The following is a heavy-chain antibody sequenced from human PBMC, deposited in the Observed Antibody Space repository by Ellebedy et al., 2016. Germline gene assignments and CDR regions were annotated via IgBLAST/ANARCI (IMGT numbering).Heavy chain of an antibody. J-gene: IGHJ6*02. CDR3: ARYYSRYYGLDV. V-gene: IGHV4-61*01. D-gene: IGHD2-21*01. Sequence: SETLSLTCTVSGGSVSSDNYQWFWLRQPPGKGLEWIGQITPTGGTNYRPSLTSRVTMSVDTSKNQFSLKLTSVTAADTALDYCARYYSRYYGLDVWGQGTTVTVSS. CDR1: GGSVSSDNYQ. CDR2: ITPTGGT.